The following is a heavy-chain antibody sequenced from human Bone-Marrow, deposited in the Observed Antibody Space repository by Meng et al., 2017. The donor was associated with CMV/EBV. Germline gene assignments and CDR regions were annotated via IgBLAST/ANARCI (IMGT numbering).Heavy chain of an antibody. Sequence: SGPTLVKPTETLTLTCTVSGFSLSNARMGVSWIRQPPGKALEWLAHIFSNDEKSYSTSLKSRLTISKDTSKSQVVLTMTNMDPVNTATYYCARIISSVYYYYGMDVWGQGTTVTVSS. V-gene: IGHV2-26*01. CDR3: ARIISSVYYYYGMDV. D-gene: IGHD6-13*01. CDR2: IFSNDEK. J-gene: IGHJ6*02. CDR1: GFSLSNARMG.